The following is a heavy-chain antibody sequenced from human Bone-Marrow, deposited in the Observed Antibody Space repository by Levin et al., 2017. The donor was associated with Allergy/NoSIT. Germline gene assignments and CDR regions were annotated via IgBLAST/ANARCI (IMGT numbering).Heavy chain of an antibody. Sequence: KPGGSLRLSCVASGFIFSNYNIHWVRQAPGKGLEWVSSISSSGTSAYYADSVKGRFAISRDNGENSVYLQMTSLRVEDTAIYYCTRDRLRGHNWFDPWGQGALVTVSS. J-gene: IGHJ5*02. CDR2: ISSSGTSA. CDR3: TRDRLRGHNWFDP. CDR1: GFIFSNYN. V-gene: IGHV3-21*01. D-gene: IGHD3-16*01.